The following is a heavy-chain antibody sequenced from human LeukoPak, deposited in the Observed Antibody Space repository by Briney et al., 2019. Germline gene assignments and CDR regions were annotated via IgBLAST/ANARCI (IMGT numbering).Heavy chain of an antibody. CDR1: GFSFGGYA. CDR2: ITYNGAAT. Sequence: PGGSLRLSCAASGFSFGGYAMTWVRQAPGKGLEWVSSITYNGAATYYLDSVKARFTISRDNSRSTLYLQMDSLTAEDTALYYCAKDGLYFDGSTHIYYFDSWGHGTLVAVSS. D-gene: IGHD3-9*01. J-gene: IGHJ4*01. CDR3: AKDGLYFDGSTHIYYFDS. V-gene: IGHV3-23*01.